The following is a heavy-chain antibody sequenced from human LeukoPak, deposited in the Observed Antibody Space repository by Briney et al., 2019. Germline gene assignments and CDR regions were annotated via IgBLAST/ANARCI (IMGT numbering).Heavy chain of an antibody. CDR3: AGGVVTIFGVAPNYFDY. CDR2: ISAYNGNT. CDR1: GYTFTSYG. V-gene: IGHV1-18*01. J-gene: IGHJ4*02. Sequence: ASVKVSCKASGYTFTSYGISWVRQAPGQGLEWMGWISAYNGNTNYAQKLQGRVTMTTDTSTSTAYMELRSLRSDDTAVYYCAGGVVTIFGVAPNYFDYWGQGTLVTVSS. D-gene: IGHD3-3*01.